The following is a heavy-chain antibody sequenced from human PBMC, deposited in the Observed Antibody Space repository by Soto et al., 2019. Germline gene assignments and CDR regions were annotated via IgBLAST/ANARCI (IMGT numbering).Heavy chain of an antibody. CDR2: ISSSSSTI. J-gene: IGHJ6*02. D-gene: IGHD4-4*01. CDR1: GFTFSSYS. CDR3: ARDLYSNYVIYYYGMDV. Sequence: GGSLRLSCAASGFTFSSYSMNGVRQAPGKGLEWVSYISSSSSTIYYADSVKGRFTISRDNAKNSLYLQMNSLRDEDTAVYYCARDLYSNYVIYYYGMDVWGQGTTVTVSS. V-gene: IGHV3-48*02.